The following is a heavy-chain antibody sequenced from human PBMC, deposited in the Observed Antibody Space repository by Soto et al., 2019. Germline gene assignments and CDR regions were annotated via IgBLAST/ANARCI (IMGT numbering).Heavy chain of an antibody. V-gene: IGHV5-51*01. CDR3: ARHPERDYYDSSGPPDE. Sequence: GESLKISCKGSGYSFTSYWIGWVRQMPGKGLEWMGIIYPGDSDTRYSPSFQGQVTISADKSISTAYLQWSSLKASDTAMYYCARHPERDYYDSSGPPDEWGQGTLVTVSS. CDR1: GYSFTSYW. J-gene: IGHJ4*02. D-gene: IGHD3-22*01. CDR2: IYPGDSDT.